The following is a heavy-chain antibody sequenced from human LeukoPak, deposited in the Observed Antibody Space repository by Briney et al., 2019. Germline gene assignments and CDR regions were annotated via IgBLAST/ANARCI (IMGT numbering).Heavy chain of an antibody. Sequence: ASVKVSCKASGYTFTSNDINWVRQATGQGLEWMGWMNPSGNTGYAQKFQGRVTITRDTSITTAYMEMSSLRSEDTAVYYCARVVGATAGIIRFDAWGQGTLVTVSS. CDR1: GYTFTSND. J-gene: IGHJ5*02. CDR2: MNPSGNT. V-gene: IGHV1-8*01. CDR3: ARVVGATAGIIRFDA. D-gene: IGHD1-26*01.